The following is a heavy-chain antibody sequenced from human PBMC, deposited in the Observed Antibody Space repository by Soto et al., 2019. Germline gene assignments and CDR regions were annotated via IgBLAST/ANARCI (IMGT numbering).Heavy chain of an antibody. Sequence: GESLKISCKGSGYSFTSYWIGWVRQMPGKGLEWMGIIYPGDSDTRYSPSFQGQVTISADKSISTAYLQWSSLKASDTAMYYCARHMGPEYSSSSSSSSYYYYGMDVWGQGTTVTVSS. CDR2: IYPGDSDT. CDR1: GYSFTSYW. D-gene: IGHD6-6*01. V-gene: IGHV5-51*01. J-gene: IGHJ6*02. CDR3: ARHMGPEYSSSSSSSSYYYYGMDV.